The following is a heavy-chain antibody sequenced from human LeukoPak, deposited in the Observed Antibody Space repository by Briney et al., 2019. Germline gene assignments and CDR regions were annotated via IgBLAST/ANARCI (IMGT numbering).Heavy chain of an antibody. CDR2: ISGSGGST. D-gene: IGHD4-17*01. CDR1: GFTFSSYA. V-gene: IGHV3-23*01. Sequence: GGSLRLSCAASGFTFSSYAMSWVRQAPGKGLEWVSAISGSGGSTYYADSVKGRFTISRDNSKNTLYLQMNSLRAEDTAVYYCAKDSRVYGDYEDYFDYWGQGTLVTVSS. J-gene: IGHJ4*02. CDR3: AKDSRVYGDYEDYFDY.